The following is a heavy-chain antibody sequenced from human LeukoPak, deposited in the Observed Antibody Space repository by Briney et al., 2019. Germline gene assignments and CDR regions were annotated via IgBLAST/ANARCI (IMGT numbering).Heavy chain of an antibody. Sequence: ASVKVSCKTSGFTFTGYYFHWVRQAPGQGLEWMGWINPNSGDTNYAEKFQGRVTMTRDTSISTAYMELTRLTSDDTAVYYCTRDGVVGATRGDHWGQGTLVTVSS. CDR1: GFTFTGYY. CDR3: TRDGVVGATRGDH. D-gene: IGHD1-26*01. V-gene: IGHV1-2*02. CDR2: INPNSGDT. J-gene: IGHJ4*02.